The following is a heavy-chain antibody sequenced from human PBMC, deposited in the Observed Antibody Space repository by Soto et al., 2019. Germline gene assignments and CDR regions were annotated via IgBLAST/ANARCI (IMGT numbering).Heavy chain of an antibody. J-gene: IGHJ5*02. Sequence: PSETLSLTCTVSGGSISSGGYYWSWIRQHPGKGLEWIGYIYYSGSTYYNPSLKSRVTISVDTSKNQFSLKLSSVTAADTAVYYCAREYDSSGYSRGWFDPWGQGTLVTVSS. CDR3: AREYDSSGYSRGWFDP. CDR2: IYYSGST. V-gene: IGHV4-31*03. CDR1: GGSISSGGYY. D-gene: IGHD3-22*01.